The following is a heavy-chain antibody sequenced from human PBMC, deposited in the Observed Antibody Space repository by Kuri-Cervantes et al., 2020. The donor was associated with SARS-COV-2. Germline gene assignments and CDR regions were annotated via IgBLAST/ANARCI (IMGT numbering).Heavy chain of an antibody. Sequence: GESLKISCTASGFIFSDYYMTWIRQAPGKGLEWVSNIGPSGTTKYYADSVKGRFTISRDNAKNTLYLQMNSLRAEDTAVYYCARGLPDIVVVPAAMNWFDPWGQGTLVTVSS. CDR2: IGPSGTTK. CDR3: ARGLPDIVVVPAAMNWFDP. CDR1: GFIFSDYY. J-gene: IGHJ5*02. V-gene: IGHV3-11*04. D-gene: IGHD2-2*01.